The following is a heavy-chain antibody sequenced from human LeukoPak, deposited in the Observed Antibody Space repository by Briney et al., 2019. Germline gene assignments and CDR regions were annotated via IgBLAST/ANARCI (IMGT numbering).Heavy chain of an antibody. Sequence: GGSLRLSCAASGFSFSSYAMNWVRQAPGKGLEWVSIIFGNGDTTYYADSVKGRFTVSRDNSKDTLYLQMNDLRPDDTAVYYCARDRLPTMVRGALDYWGQGTLVTVSS. CDR3: ARDRLPTMVRGALDY. D-gene: IGHD3-10*01. CDR2: IFGNGDTT. CDR1: GFSFSSYA. J-gene: IGHJ4*02. V-gene: IGHV3-23*01.